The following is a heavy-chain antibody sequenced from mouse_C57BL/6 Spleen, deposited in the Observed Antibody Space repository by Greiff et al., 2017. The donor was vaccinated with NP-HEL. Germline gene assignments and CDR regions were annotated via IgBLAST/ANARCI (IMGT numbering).Heavy chain of an antibody. CDR3: ARGGYGNYVGGDY. V-gene: IGHV1-50*01. J-gene: IGHJ2*01. CDR2: IDPSDSYT. D-gene: IGHD2-10*02. CDR1: GYTFTSYW. Sequence: QVQLQQSGAELVKPGASVKLSCKASGYTFTSYWMQWVKQRPGQGLEWIGEIDPSDSYTNYNQKFKGKATLTVDTSSSTAYMQLSSLTSEDSAVYYCARGGYGNYVGGDYWGQGTTLTVSS.